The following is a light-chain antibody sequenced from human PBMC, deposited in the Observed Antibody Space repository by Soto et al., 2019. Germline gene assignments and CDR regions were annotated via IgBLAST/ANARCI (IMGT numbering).Light chain of an antibody. CDR3: CSYTSISTSAV. V-gene: IGLV2-14*01. J-gene: IGLJ2*01. CDR1: SSDIGDYTH. CDR2: EVS. Sequence: QSVLTQPASVSGSPGQSITISCTGTSSDIGDYTHVSWYQQHPGKAPKLIIYEVSDRPSGVSNRFSGSKSGNTASLTISGLQTEDEADYYRCSYTSISTSAVFGGGTKLTVL.